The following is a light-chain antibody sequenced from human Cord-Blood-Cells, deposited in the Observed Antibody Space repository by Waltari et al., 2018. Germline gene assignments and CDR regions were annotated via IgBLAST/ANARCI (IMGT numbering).Light chain of an antibody. Sequence: DIQMTQSPSSLSASVGDRVTITCRASQSISSYLNWYQQKPGKAPELLIYAASSLQSGVPSRFSGSGSGTDFTLTISSLQPEDFATDYCQQSYSTPPWTFGQGTKVEIK. V-gene: IGKV1-39*01. CDR3: QQSYSTPPWT. J-gene: IGKJ1*01. CDR2: AAS. CDR1: QSISSY.